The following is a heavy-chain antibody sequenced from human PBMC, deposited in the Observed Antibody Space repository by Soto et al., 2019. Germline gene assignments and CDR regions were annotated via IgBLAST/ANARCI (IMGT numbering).Heavy chain of an antibody. CDR2: LGASGGST. J-gene: IGHJ3*01. CDR3: ASDALVRGDAFDL. Sequence: GWCLEIAGAASRLTFSNYAMSGVRRAPEKGMEWVSGLGASGGSTYYRDSVNGRFTISRHNSQNTLHLQLNSLRAEATAPYHCASDALVRGDAFDLCGQRPMGT. V-gene: IGHV3-23*01. CDR1: RLTFSNYA. D-gene: IGHD2-2*01.